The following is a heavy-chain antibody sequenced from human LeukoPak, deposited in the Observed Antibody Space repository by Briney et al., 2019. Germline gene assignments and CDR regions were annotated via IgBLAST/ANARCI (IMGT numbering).Heavy chain of an antibody. CDR2: ISGSGGST. J-gene: IGHJ4*02. V-gene: IGHV3-23*01. CDR1: GFTFSSYA. CDR3: AKGYDILTGYCNTPLSTNFDY. D-gene: IGHD3-9*01. Sequence: GGSLRLSCAASGFTFSSYAMSWVRQAPGKGLEWVSAISGSGGSTYYADSMKGRFTISRDNSKNTLYLQMNSLRAEDTAVYYCAKGYDILTGYCNTPLSTNFDYWGQGTLVTVSS.